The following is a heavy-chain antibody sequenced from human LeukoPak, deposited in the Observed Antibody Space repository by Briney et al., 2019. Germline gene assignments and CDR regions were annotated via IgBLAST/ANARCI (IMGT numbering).Heavy chain of an antibody. CDR2: INPDSGGT. CDR1: GYTFTGFY. D-gene: IGHD2-8*01. CDR3: ATSVCTNGVCYRPPYYYYMDV. Sequence: GASVKVSCKASGYTFTGFYIHWVRQAPGQGLEWMGWINPDSGGTAYAEKFQGRVTMTRDTSISTAYMELSRLRSDDTAVYYCATSVCTNGVCYRPPYYYYMDVWGKGTTVTVSS. J-gene: IGHJ6*03. V-gene: IGHV1-2*02.